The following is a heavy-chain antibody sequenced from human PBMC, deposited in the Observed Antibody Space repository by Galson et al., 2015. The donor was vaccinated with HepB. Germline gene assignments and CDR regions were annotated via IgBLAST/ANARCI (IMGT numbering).Heavy chain of an antibody. V-gene: IGHV1-69*10. CDR1: GGTFSSYA. J-gene: IGHJ4*02. CDR3: ARVRRGYSYADY. D-gene: IGHD5-18*01. Sequence: VKVSCKASGGTFSSYAISWVRQAPGQGLEWMGRIIPILGIANYAQKFQGRVTITADKSTSTAYMELSSLRSEDTAVYYCARVRRGYSYADYWGQGTLVTVSS. CDR2: IIPILGIA.